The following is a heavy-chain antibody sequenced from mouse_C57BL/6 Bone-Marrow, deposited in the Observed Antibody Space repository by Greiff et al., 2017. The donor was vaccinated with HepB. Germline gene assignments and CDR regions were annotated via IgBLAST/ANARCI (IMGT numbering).Heavy chain of an antibody. J-gene: IGHJ3*01. Sequence: QVQLQQSGAELVRPGASVKLSCKASGYTFTDYYINWVKQWPGQGLEWIARIYPGSGNTYYNEKFKGKATLTAEKSSSTAYMQLSSLTSEDSAVYYCAREGSATVPFAYWGQGTLVTVSA. V-gene: IGHV1-76*01. CDR1: GYTFTDYY. CDR2: IYPGSGNT. D-gene: IGHD1-1*01. CDR3: AREGSATVPFAY.